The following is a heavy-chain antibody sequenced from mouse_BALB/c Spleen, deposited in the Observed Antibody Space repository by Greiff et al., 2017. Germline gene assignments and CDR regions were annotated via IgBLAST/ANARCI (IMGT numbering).Heavy chain of an antibody. CDR3: AREDLYAMDY. CDR1: GFTFSSYG. CDR2: INSNGGST. J-gene: IGHJ4*01. Sequence: EVQGVESGGGLVQPGGSLKLSCAASGFTFSSYGMSWVRQTPDKRLELVATINSNGGSTYYPDSVKGRFTISRDNAKNTLYLQMSSLKSEDTAMYYCAREDLYAMDYWGQGTSVTVSS. V-gene: IGHV5-6-3*01.